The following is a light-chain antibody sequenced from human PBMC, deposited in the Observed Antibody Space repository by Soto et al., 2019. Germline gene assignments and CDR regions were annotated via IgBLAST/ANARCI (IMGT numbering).Light chain of an antibody. CDR3: QQYGSSPWT. Sequence: DIVLTQSPGTLSLSPGERATLSCRASQSVSSSYLAWYQQKPGQAPRLLIYGASSRATGIPDRFSGSGSGTDFTLTISRLEPEDFAVYYYQQYGSSPWTFDQGTKVEIK. J-gene: IGKJ1*01. CDR2: GAS. V-gene: IGKV3-20*01. CDR1: QSVSSSY.